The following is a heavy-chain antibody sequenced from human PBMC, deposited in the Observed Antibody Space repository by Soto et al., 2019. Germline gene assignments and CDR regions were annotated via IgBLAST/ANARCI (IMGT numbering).Heavy chain of an antibody. J-gene: IGHJ3*02. D-gene: IGHD3-10*01. CDR3: AREISGSGIAVAFDI. V-gene: IGHV3-30*04. Sequence: QVQLVESGGGVVQPGRSLRLSCAASGFTFSSYAMHWVRQAPGKGLEWVAAISSDGSIKYYAESVKGRFTISRDNFKNTLYLQMNSLRVEATAMYWCAREISGSGIAVAFDIWGQGTMVTVSS. CDR2: ISSDGSIK. CDR1: GFTFSSYA.